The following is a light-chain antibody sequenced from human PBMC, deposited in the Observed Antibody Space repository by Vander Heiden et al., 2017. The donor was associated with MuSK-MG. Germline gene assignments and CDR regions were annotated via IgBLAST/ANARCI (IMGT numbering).Light chain of an antibody. CDR1: QGISNY. CDR2: AAS. V-gene: IGKV1-27*01. Sequence: DIQMTQSPSSLSASVGDRVTITCRASQGISNYLAWYRQKPGKVPKLLIYAASTLQAGVPSRFSGSGCGTDFTLTISSRQPEDVATYYCQKYNSDPPWTFGQGTKVEIK. J-gene: IGKJ1*01. CDR3: QKYNSDPPWT.